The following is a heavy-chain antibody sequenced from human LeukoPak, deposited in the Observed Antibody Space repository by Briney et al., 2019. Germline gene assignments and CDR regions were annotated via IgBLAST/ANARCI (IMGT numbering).Heavy chain of an antibody. J-gene: IGHJ4*02. CDR1: GFTFSSYV. V-gene: IGHV3-23*01. D-gene: IGHD3-10*01. CDR2: ISGSGGST. CDR3: AKETASDFGGAVDY. Sequence: GGSLRLSCAASGFTFSSYVMSWVRQAPGKGLEWVSGISGSGGSTYYADSVKGRFTISRDNSKNTLYLQINSLRAEDTAIYYCAKETASDFGGAVDYWGQGTLVTVSS.